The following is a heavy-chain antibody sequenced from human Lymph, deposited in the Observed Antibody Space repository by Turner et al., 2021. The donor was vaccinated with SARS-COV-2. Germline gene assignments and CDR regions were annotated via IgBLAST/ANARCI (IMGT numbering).Heavy chain of an antibody. Sequence: EVQLVESGGGLVQPGGSVRLSCAASGFTFSSYWMSWVRQAPGKGLEWVANIKQDGSEKYYVDSVKGRFTISRDNAKNSLFLQMNSLRAEDTAVYYCARMGSSSWYFDYWGQGTLVTVSS. CDR3: ARMGSSSWYFDY. CDR1: GFTFSSYW. J-gene: IGHJ4*02. D-gene: IGHD1-26*01. V-gene: IGHV3-7*01. CDR2: IKQDGSEK.